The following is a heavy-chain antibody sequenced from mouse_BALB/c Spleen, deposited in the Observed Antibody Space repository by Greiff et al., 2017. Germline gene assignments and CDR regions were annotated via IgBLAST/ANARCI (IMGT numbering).Heavy chain of an antibody. V-gene: IGHV2-2*02. J-gene: IGHJ2*01. CDR3: ARNGGGNYPYFDY. CDR2: IWSGGST. CDR1: GFSLTSYG. D-gene: IGHD2-1*01. Sequence: QVQLQQSGPDLVAPSQSLSITCTVSGFSLTSYGVHWVRQSPGKGLEWLGVIWSGGSTDYNAAFISRLSISKDNSKSQVFFKMNSLQANDTAIYYCARNGGGNYPYFDYWGQGTTLTVSS.